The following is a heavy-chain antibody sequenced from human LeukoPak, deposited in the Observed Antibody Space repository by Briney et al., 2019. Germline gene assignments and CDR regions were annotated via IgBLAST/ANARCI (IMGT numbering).Heavy chain of an antibody. Sequence: PGGSLRLSCAASGFTFSSYGVTWVRQAPGKGLEWVSSISNSGGTTYYADSGKGRFTISRDNSRDNTKNPVYLKMKSLSAEDTAVDYGAKGLSSGWNLKGSDYWGQGTLVTVSS. CDR2: ISNSGGTT. CDR1: GFTFSSYG. CDR3: AKGLSSGWNLKGSDY. V-gene: IGHV3-23*01. J-gene: IGHJ4*02. D-gene: IGHD6-19*01.